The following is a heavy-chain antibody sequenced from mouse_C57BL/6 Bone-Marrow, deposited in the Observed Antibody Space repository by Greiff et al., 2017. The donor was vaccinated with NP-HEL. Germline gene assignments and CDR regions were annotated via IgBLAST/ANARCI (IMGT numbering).Heavy chain of an antibody. D-gene: IGHD2-4*01. J-gene: IGHJ4*01. V-gene: IGHV1-26*01. CDR2: INPNNGGT. CDR1: GYTFTDYY. CDR3: LGYYDYAMDY. Sequence: VQLQQSGPELVKPGASVKISCKASGYTFTDYYMNWVKQSHGKSLEWIGDINPNNGGTSYNQKFKGKATLTVDKSSSTAYMELRSLTSEDSAVYYCLGYYDYAMDYWGQGTSVTVSS.